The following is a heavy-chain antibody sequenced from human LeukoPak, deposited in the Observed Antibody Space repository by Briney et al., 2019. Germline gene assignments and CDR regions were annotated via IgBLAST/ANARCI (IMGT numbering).Heavy chain of an antibody. CDR3: AKSLFTSAHGSGRAFDI. CDR2: ISAGGDIT. V-gene: IGHV3-23*01. D-gene: IGHD3-10*01. J-gene: IGHJ3*02. CDR1: GFTFRTFP. Sequence: GGSLRLSCAASGFTFRTFPMGWVRQAPGKGLEWVSAISAGGDITFYSDSVRGRFTTSRDNSKETLYLQMNSLRAEDTALYYCAKSLFTSAHGSGRAFDIWGQGTMVTVSS.